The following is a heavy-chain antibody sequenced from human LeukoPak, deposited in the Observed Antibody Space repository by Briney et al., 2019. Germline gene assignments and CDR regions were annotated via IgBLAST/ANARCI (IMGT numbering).Heavy chain of an antibody. D-gene: IGHD3-22*01. Sequence: SETLSLTCAVYGGSFSGYYWSWIRQPPGKGLEWIGEINHSGSTNYNPSLKSRVTISVDTSKNQFSLKLSSVTAADTAVYYCARVGPYYDSSGYYPYYFDYWGQGTLVTVSS. CDR1: GGSFSGYY. CDR2: INHSGST. CDR3: ARVGPYYDSSGYYPYYFDY. J-gene: IGHJ4*02. V-gene: IGHV4-34*01.